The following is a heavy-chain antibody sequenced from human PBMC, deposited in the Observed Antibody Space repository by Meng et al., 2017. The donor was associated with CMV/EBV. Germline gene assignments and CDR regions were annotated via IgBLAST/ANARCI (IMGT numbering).Heavy chain of an antibody. D-gene: IGHD3-3*01. CDR2: INHSGST. V-gene: IGHV4-34*01. Sequence: VQLQQWVAGLLKPSETLSLPCAGYGGVFSGYYWSWIRQPPGKGLEWIGEINHSGSTNYNPSLKSRVTISVDTSKNQFSLKLSSVTAADTAVYYCARRRGVQTKGGRFDPWGQGTLVTVSS. CDR1: GGVFSGYY. J-gene: IGHJ5*02. CDR3: ARRRGVQTKGGRFDP.